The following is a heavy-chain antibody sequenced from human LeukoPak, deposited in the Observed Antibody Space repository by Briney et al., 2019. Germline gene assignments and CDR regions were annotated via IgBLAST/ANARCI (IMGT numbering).Heavy chain of an antibody. CDR2: ISGSGGST. V-gene: IGHV3-23*01. CDR3: AKDRESYCGGDCYSPFDY. Sequence: GGSLRLSCAASGFTFSSYGMSWVRQAPGKGLEWVSAISGSGGSTYYADSVKGRFTISRDNSKNTLYLQMNSLRAEDTAVYYCAKDRESYCGGDCYSPFDYWGQGTLVTVSS. CDR1: GFTFSSYG. D-gene: IGHD2-21*02. J-gene: IGHJ4*02.